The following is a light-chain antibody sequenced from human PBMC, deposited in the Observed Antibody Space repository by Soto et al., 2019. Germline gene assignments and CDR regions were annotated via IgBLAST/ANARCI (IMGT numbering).Light chain of an antibody. J-gene: IGKJ5*01. CDR2: DAS. Sequence: EIVLTQSPATLSLSPGEIATLSCRASPSVSSYLAWYQQKPGQAPRLLIYDASNRATGIPARFSGSRSGTDFTHTSSSLELEEFAVYYCQQRRNWSALTVGQGTRLEIK. V-gene: IGKV3-11*01. CDR1: PSVSSY. CDR3: QQRRNWSALT.